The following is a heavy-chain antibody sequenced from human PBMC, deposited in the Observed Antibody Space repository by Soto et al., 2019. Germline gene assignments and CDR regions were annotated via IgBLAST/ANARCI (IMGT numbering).Heavy chain of an antibody. CDR2: ISAYNGNT. D-gene: IGHD3-10*01. CDR1: GYTFTSYG. J-gene: IGHJ5*02. Sequence: ASVKVSCKASGYTFTSYGISWVRQAPGQGLEWMGWISAYNGNTNYAQKLQGRVTMTTDTSTSTAYMELSSLRSEDTAVYYCARVIVDYYGSGSYFAPGWFDPWGQGTLVTASS. V-gene: IGHV1-18*01. CDR3: ARVIVDYYGSGSYFAPGWFDP.